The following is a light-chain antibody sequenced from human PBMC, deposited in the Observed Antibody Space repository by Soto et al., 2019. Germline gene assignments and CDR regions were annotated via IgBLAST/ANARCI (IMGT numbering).Light chain of an antibody. CDR1: SSDVGGYNY. Sequence: QSALTQPASVSGSPGQSITISCTGTSSDVGGYNYVSWYQHHPGKAPKLMIYEVSNRPSGVSNRFSGSKSGNTASLTISGLQADDEADYYCSSYTSSTSVVFGGGTKVTAL. V-gene: IGLV2-14*01. J-gene: IGLJ3*02. CDR3: SSYTSSTSVV. CDR2: EVS.